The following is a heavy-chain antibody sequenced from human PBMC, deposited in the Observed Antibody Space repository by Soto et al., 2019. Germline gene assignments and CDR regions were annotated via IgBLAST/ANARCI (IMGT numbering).Heavy chain of an antibody. Sequence: GESLKISCKGSEYNFSTYWIAWVRQMPGKGLEWMGRIDPSDSYTNYSPSFQGHVTISADKSISTAYLQWSSLKASDTAMYYCARRVYSYGYHYYYGMDVWGQGTTVTVSS. D-gene: IGHD5-18*01. J-gene: IGHJ6*02. CDR2: IDPSDSYT. CDR1: EYNFSTYW. V-gene: IGHV5-10-1*01. CDR3: ARRVYSYGYHYYYGMDV.